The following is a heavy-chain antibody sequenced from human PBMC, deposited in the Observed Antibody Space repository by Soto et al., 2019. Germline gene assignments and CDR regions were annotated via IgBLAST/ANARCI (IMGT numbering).Heavy chain of an antibody. Sequence: GESLKISCAASGFTVSSNYMSWVRQAPGKGLEWVSVIYSGGSTYYADSVKGRFTISRHNSKNTLYLQMNSLRAEDTAVYYCASGEEWLMNIWGQGTMVTVSS. CDR2: IYSGGST. CDR1: GFTVSSNY. J-gene: IGHJ3*02. CDR3: ASGEEWLMNI. V-gene: IGHV3-53*04. D-gene: IGHD5-12*01.